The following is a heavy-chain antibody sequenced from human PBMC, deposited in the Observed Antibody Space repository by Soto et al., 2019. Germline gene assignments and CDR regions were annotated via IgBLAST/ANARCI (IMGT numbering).Heavy chain of an antibody. CDR1: GGSFSGYY. Sequence: QVQLQQWGAGLLKPSETLSLTCAVYGGSFSGYYWSWIRQPPGKGLEWIGEINHSGSTNYNPSLKSRVIISVDTSKNQFSLKLSSVTAADTAVYYCARGSRGYSYGSSRGLRPNWFDPWGQGTLVTVSS. J-gene: IGHJ5*02. CDR3: ARGSRGYSYGSSRGLRPNWFDP. V-gene: IGHV4-34*01. D-gene: IGHD5-18*01. CDR2: INHSGST.